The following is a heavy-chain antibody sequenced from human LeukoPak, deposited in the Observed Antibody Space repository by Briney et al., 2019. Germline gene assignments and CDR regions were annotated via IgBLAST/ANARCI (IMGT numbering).Heavy chain of an antibody. V-gene: IGHV3-21*01. CDR3: ARTDYGSGSDIDY. CDR2: ISSSSYI. CDR1: GFTFSSYS. Sequence: GGSLRLSCAASGFTFSSYSMNWVRQAPGKGLEWVSSISSSSYIYYADSVKGRFTISRDNAKNSLYLQMNSLRAEDTAVYYCARTDYGSGSDIDYWGQGTLVTVSS. D-gene: IGHD3-10*01. J-gene: IGHJ4*02.